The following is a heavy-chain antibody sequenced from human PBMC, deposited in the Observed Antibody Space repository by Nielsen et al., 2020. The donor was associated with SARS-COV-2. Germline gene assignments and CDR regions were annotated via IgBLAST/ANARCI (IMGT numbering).Heavy chain of an antibody. Sequence: GESLKISCQGSGSSFTSYWIGWVRQMPGKGLEWMGIIYPGDSDTRYSPSFQGQVTISADKSISTAYLQWSSLKASDTAMYYCARNRAGYSSSWNYYYGMDVWGQGTTVTVSS. CDR2: IYPGDSDT. V-gene: IGHV5-51*01. CDR1: GSSFTSYW. J-gene: IGHJ6*02. CDR3: ARNRAGYSSSWNYYYGMDV. D-gene: IGHD6-13*01.